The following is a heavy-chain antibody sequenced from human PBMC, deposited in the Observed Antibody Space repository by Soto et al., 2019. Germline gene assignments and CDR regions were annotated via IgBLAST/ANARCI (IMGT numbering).Heavy chain of an antibody. CDR3: AKPESLGDLSLDY. CDR1: GYTFISYW. J-gene: IGHJ4*02. V-gene: IGHV5-51*01. D-gene: IGHD3-16*02. Sequence: GESLKISCKVSGYTFISYWIVWVRQMPGRGLQWMGSIYPGDSDTKYSPSFQGQVTISVDKSINTAYPQWSSLRASDTAMDYCAKPESLGDLSLDYWGQGTLVTVSS. CDR2: IYPGDSDT.